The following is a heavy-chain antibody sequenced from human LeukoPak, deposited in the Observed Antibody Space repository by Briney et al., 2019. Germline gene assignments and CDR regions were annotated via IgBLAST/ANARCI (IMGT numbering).Heavy chain of an antibody. CDR3: TRRGDGYNFDFDY. D-gene: IGHD5-24*01. CDR2: SYYSGST. J-gene: IGHJ4*02. CDR1: GGSISSYY. V-gene: IGHV4-59*08. Sequence: PSETLSLTCTVSGGSISSYYWSLIRQPPGKGLEWIGYSYYSGSTNYNPSLKSRVTISVDTSKNQFSLKLSSVTAADTAVYYCTRRGDGYNFDFDYWGQGTLVTVSS.